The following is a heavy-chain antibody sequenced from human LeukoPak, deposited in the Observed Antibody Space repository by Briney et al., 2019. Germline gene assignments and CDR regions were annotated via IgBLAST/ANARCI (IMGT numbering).Heavy chain of an antibody. CDR3: ARRHPYYGSGSYVFDY. D-gene: IGHD3-10*01. Sequence: SETLSLTCTVSGGSLSSYYWSWLRQPPGKGLEWIGYIYYSGSTNYNPSLKSRVTISVDTSKNQFSLKLSSVTAADTAVYYCARRHPYYGSGSYVFDYWGQGTLVTVSS. J-gene: IGHJ4*02. V-gene: IGHV4-59*01. CDR1: GGSLSSYY. CDR2: IYYSGST.